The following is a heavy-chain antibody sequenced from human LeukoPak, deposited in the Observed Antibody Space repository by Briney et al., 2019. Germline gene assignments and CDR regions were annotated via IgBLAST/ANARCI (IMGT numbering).Heavy chain of an antibody. CDR2: ISTTSSTI. V-gene: IGHV3-48*02. Sequence: PGGSLRLSCAASGCTFSSYSMNWVRQAPGKGLEWVSYISTTSSTIYYADSVKGRFTISRDNAKNSLYLQMNSLRDEDTAMYYCARDKGGAYCGDDCYSGSYFDYWGQGTLITVSS. D-gene: IGHD2-21*02. CDR3: ARDKGGAYCGDDCYSGSYFDY. CDR1: GCTFSSYS. J-gene: IGHJ4*02.